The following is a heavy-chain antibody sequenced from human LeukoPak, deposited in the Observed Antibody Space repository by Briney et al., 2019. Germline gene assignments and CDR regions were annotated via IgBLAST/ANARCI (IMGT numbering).Heavy chain of an antibody. CDR3: ARAETYYYGSGSFHYYYGMDV. Sequence: SETLSLTCAVYGGSFSGYYWSWIRQPPGKGLEWIGEINHSGSTNYNPSLKSRVTISVDTSKNRFSLKLSSVTAANTAVYYCARAETYYYGSGSFHYYYGMDVWGQGTTVTVSS. V-gene: IGHV4-34*01. D-gene: IGHD3-10*01. J-gene: IGHJ6*02. CDR2: INHSGST. CDR1: GGSFSGYY.